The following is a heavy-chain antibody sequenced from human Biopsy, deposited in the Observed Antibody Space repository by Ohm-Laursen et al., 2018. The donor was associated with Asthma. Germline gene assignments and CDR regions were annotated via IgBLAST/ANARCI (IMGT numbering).Heavy chain of an antibody. J-gene: IGHJ6*02. CDR2: IYYSGTT. Sequence: GTLSLACSLSSGSGGYMRSGNYYWGWIRQPPGKGLEWIGSIYYSGTTYYNPSLEGRVTVSAGTSKNQFSLKLTSVTAADTAVYYCVRGSSSWHHGPFHYYYGLDVWGQGTTATVSS. D-gene: IGHD6-13*01. CDR1: SGSGGYMRSGNYY. CDR3: VRGSSSWHHGPFHYYYGLDV. V-gene: IGHV4-39*01.